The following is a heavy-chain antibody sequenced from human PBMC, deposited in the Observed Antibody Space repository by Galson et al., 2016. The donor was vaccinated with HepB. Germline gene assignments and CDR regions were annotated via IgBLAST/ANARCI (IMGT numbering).Heavy chain of an antibody. J-gene: IGHJ4*02. CDR2: IYYSGST. V-gene: IGHV4-31*01. CDR1: GGSISCGGYY. Sequence: TLSPTCTVSGGSISCGGYYWRWTRQHLEEGLEWIEYIYYSGSTYYNPSIKSTVTISVDTSKNQFSLKLSPVTAAATAVYYCARVRGATVSDYWGQGTLVTISS. D-gene: IGHD4-17*01. CDR3: ARVRGATVSDY.